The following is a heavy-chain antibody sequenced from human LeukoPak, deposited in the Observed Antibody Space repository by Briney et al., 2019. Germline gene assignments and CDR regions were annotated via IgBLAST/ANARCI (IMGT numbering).Heavy chain of an antibody. CDR3: ARGSGNYDYPDY. V-gene: IGHV1-18*01. J-gene: IGHJ4*02. CDR2: SRTCNGYK. CDR1: GYTFYNFG. Sequence: ASVTVSFKASGYTFYNFGFNWVRQARGQGGEGMGWSRTCNGYKDYAEKFQDRVSFTRDRTRSTGYMELRSLRSDDTAIYYCARGSGNYDYPDYWGQGPLVTVSS. D-gene: IGHD3-10*01.